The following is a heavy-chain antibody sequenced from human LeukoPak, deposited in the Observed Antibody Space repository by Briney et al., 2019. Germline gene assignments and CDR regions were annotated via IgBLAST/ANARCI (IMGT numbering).Heavy chain of an antibody. CDR2: ISGSGGST. CDR3: AKSVSPPLYQLTYYYDSSVDLGYFDC. J-gene: IGHJ4*02. V-gene: IGHV3-23*01. CDR1: GFTFSSYA. D-gene: IGHD3-22*01. Sequence: PGGSLRLSCAASGFTFSSYAMSWVRQAPGKGLEWVSAISGSGGSTYYADSVKGRFTISRDNSKNTLYLQMNSLRAEDTAVYYCAKSVSPPLYQLTYYYDSSVDLGYFDCWGQGTLVTVSS.